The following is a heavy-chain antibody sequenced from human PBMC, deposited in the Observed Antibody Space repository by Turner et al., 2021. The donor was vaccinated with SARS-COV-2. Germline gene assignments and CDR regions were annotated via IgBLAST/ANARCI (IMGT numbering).Heavy chain of an antibody. CDR3: AKGGSVDV. CDR1: GFAFSSLS. V-gene: IGHV3-23*04. Sequence: EVLVVESGGGLVQTGGYLIISCAASGFAFSSLSITWVRQAPGKGLEWASLVSPDVGITYYADSVKGRFTISRDNSKNTVYLQMNSLRAEDTAIYYCAKGGSVDVWGQGTTVTVSS. J-gene: IGHJ6*02. CDR2: VSPDVGIT. D-gene: IGHD5-12*01.